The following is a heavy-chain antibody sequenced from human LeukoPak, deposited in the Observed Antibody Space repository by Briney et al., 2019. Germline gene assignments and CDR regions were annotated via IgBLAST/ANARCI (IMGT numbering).Heavy chain of an antibody. CDR1: GGYISSYY. V-gene: IGHV4-4*07. CDR2: IYTSGST. D-gene: IGHD6-13*01. CDR3: ARGYSSSWYQIDY. Sequence: SETLSLTCTVSGGYISSYYWSWIRQLAGKGLEWIGRIYTSGSTNYNPSLKSRVTMSVDTSKNQFSLKLSSVTAADTAVYYCARGYSSSWYQIDYWGQGTLVTVSS. J-gene: IGHJ4*02.